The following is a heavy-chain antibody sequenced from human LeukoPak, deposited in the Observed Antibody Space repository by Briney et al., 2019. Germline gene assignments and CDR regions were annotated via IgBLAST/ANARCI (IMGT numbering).Heavy chain of an antibody. V-gene: IGHV3-23*01. CDR3: ANGGTIFGVVLGAFDI. J-gene: IGHJ3*02. CDR1: GFTFSSYA. Sequence: GGSLRLSCAASGFTFSSYAMSWVRQAPGKGLEWVSAISGSGGSTYYADSVKGRFTISRDNSKNTLYLQMNSLRAEDTAVYYCANGGTIFGVVLGAFDIWGQGTMVTVSS. CDR2: ISGSGGST. D-gene: IGHD3-3*01.